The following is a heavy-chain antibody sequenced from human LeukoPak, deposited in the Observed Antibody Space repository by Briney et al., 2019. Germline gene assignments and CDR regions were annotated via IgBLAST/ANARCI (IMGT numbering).Heavy chain of an antibody. CDR2: IYTSGST. CDR3: ASLGDGYNYRLDY. V-gene: IGHV4-4*09. J-gene: IGHJ4*02. D-gene: IGHD5-24*01. CDR1: GGSISSYY. Sequence: PSETLSLTCTVPGGSISSYYWSWIRQPPGKGLEWIGYIYTSGSTNYNPSLKSRVTISVDTSKNQFSLKLSSVTAADTAVYYCASLGDGYNYRLDYWGQGTLVTVSS.